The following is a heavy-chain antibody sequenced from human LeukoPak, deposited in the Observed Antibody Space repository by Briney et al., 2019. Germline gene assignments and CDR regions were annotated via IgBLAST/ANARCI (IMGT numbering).Heavy chain of an antibody. D-gene: IGHD3-16*02. CDR3: ARLHYDYVWGSYRSYYFDY. CDR2: ISAYNGNT. CDR1: GYTFTSYG. V-gene: IGHV1-18*01. Sequence: ASVKVSCKASGYTFTSYGISWVRQAPGQGLEWMGWISAYNGNTNYAQKLQGRVTMTTDTSTSTGYMELRSLRSDDTAVYYCARLHYDYVWGSYRSYYFDYWGQGTLVSVSS. J-gene: IGHJ4*02.